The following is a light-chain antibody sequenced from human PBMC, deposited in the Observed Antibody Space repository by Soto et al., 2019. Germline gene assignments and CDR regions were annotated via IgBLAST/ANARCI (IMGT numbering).Light chain of an antibody. CDR2: EVY. V-gene: IGKV2D-29*01. Sequence: DLVMTQTPLSLSVTPGQSASISCKSSQSLLHSDGKTCLFWYLQKPGQPPQLLISEVYNRFSGVSDRFSGSGSGTDFTLKISRVEAGDVGVYYCMQSVQFPWTFGQGTKVEIK. CDR3: MQSVQFPWT. CDR1: QSLLHSDGKTC. J-gene: IGKJ1*01.